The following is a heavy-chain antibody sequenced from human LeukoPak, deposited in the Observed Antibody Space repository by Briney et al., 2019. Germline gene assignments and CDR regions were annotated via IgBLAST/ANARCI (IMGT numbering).Heavy chain of an antibody. V-gene: IGHV3-53*05. D-gene: IGHD3-3*01. CDR2: IYSGGST. J-gene: IGHJ3*02. CDR1: GFTVSSNY. Sequence: PGGSLRLSCAASGFTVSSNYMSWVRQAPGKGLEWVSVIYSGGSTYYADSVKGRFTISRDNSKNTLYLQMNSLRSEDTAVYYCARGSVFWSGYRRDYDAFDIWGQGTMVTVSS. CDR3: ARGSVFWSGYRRDYDAFDI.